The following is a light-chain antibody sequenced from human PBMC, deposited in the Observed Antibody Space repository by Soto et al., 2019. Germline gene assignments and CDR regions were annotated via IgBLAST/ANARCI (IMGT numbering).Light chain of an antibody. V-gene: IGKV3-15*01. J-gene: IGKJ1*01. CDR1: QSVSSN. CDR3: QQYGSSSWT. CDR2: GAS. Sequence: ERDMTQSPATLSVSPVEIATVAFMASQSVSSNLAWYQQKPVQAPRVLIHGASTMASGIPPRFSGSGSGTDFTLTISRLEPEDFAVYYCQQYGSSSWTFGQGTKVDIK.